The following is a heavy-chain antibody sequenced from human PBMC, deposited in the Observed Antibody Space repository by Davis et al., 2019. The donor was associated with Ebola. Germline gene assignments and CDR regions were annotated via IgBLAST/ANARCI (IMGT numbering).Heavy chain of an antibody. CDR1: GGTFSSYT. J-gene: IGHJ6*02. D-gene: IGHD5-24*01. Sequence: AASVKVSCKASGGTFSSYTISWVRLAPGQGLEWMGRIIPMLGIANYAQKFQGRVTITADISTTAYMELSSLRSEDTAVYYCARARDMATIGDYAMDVWGQGTTVTVPS. CDR2: IIPMLGIA. V-gene: IGHV1-69*02. CDR3: ARARDMATIGDYAMDV.